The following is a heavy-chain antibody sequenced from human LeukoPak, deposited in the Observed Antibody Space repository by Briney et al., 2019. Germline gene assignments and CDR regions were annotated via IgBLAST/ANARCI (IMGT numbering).Heavy chain of an antibody. CDR3: STVDLRPIDFDY. V-gene: IGHV4-39*01. CDR1: VGSFISSGGY. Sequence: KPSETLSLPSPGSVGSFISSGGYGAWIRQPPGRGLEWIGYIYYSGSTYYNPSLKSRVTRSVDTSKNQFSLRLSSVTAADTAVYYCSTVDLRPIDFDYWGQGTLVTVSS. D-gene: IGHD2-15*01. J-gene: IGHJ4*02. CDR2: IYYSGST.